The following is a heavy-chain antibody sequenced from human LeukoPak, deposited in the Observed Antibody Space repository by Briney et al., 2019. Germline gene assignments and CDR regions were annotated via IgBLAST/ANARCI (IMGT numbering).Heavy chain of an antibody. Sequence: GGSLRLSCAASGFTFSSYTMHWVRQAPGQGLEWVAVISYDGSNKYYADSVRGRFTISGDTSKNTLYPQMNSLRAEDTAVYYCTRRSGGTGTTLGYWGQGTLVTVSS. V-gene: IGHV3-30-3*01. D-gene: IGHD1-1*01. J-gene: IGHJ4*01. CDR2: ISYDGSNK. CDR1: GFTFSSYT. CDR3: TRRSGGTGTTLGY.